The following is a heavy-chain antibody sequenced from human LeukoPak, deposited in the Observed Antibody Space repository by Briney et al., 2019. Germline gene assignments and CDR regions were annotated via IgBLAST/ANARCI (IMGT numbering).Heavy chain of an antibody. CDR3: ARGSGRTHFDY. CDR2: ISSSSSYI. D-gene: IGHD3-3*01. CDR1: GFTFSSYS. J-gene: IGHJ4*02. Sequence: GGSLKLSCAASGFTFSSYSMNWVRQAPGKGLEWVSSISSSSSYIYYADSVKGRFTISRDNAKNSLYLQMNSLRAEDTAVYYCARGSGRTHFDYWGQGTLVTVSS. V-gene: IGHV3-21*01.